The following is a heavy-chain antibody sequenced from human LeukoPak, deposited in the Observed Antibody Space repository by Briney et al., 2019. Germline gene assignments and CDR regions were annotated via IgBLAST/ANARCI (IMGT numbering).Heavy chain of an antibody. CDR2: ISGIGGST. CDR3: AKMGVYYYGSGTESGYFDY. CDR1: GFTFSSYG. Sequence: GGSLRLSCAASGFTFSSYGMSWVRQAPGKGLEWVSAISGIGGSTYYADSAKGRFTISRDNSKNTLYLQMNSLRAEDTAVYYCAKMGVYYYGSGTESGYFDYWGQGTLVTVSS. V-gene: IGHV3-23*01. D-gene: IGHD3-10*01. J-gene: IGHJ4*02.